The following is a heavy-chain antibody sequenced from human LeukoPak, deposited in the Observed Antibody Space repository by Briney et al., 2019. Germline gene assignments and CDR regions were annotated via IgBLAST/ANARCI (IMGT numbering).Heavy chain of an antibody. CDR3: ARPLPGGGFGELND. CDR1: GGTYSSCA. J-gene: IGHJ4*02. V-gene: IGHV1-69*06. CDR2: IIPIFGTA. D-gene: IGHD3-10*01. Sequence: SVKVSCKASGGTYSSCAISWVRQVPGQGLEWMGGIIPIFGTANYAQKFQGRVTITADKSTSTAYMELSSLRSEDTAVYYCARPLPGGGFGELNDWGQGTLVTVSS.